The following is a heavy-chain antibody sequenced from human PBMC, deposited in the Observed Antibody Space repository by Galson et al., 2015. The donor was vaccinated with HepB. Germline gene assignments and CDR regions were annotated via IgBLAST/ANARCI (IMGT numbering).Heavy chain of an antibody. Sequence: QSGAEVKEPGKSLRISCKTSGYTFSSRWISWVRQMPGKGLEWMGRIDPSDSYVDYSPSFQGHVTVSTDKSISTAFLQWSSLKASDTAIYYCARHGGPGSSWFDYWGQGTLVTVSS. CDR3: ARHGGPGSSWFDY. CDR1: GYTFSSRW. V-gene: IGHV5-10-1*01. CDR2: IDPSDSYV. J-gene: IGHJ4*02. D-gene: IGHD6-13*01.